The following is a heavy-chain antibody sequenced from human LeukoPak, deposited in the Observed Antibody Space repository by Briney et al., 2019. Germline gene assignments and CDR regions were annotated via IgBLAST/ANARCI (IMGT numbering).Heavy chain of an antibody. CDR2: IYHSGNT. CDR1: GYSISSGYY. D-gene: IGHD6-19*01. CDR3: ARTCITVSGTGFYYYMDV. J-gene: IGHJ6*03. V-gene: IGHV4-38-2*02. Sequence: SETLSLTCTVSGYSISSGYYWGWIRQPPGKGLEWIGSIYHSGNTYYNPSLKSRVTISVDTSKNQFSLKLSSVTAADTAVYYCARTCITVSGTGFYYYMDVWGKGTTVTVSS.